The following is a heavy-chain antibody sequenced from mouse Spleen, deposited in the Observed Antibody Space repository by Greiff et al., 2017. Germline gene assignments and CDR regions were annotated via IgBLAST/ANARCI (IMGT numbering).Heavy chain of an antibody. V-gene: IGHV5-12*01. Sequence: EVQRVESGGGLVQPGGSLKLSCAASGFTFGDYYMYWVRQTPEKRLEWVAYISNGGGSTYYPDALKGRFTISRDNAKNTLYLQMSRLKSEDTAMYYCVRHHYDYDYWYFDVWGTGTTVTVSS. CDR3: VRHHYDYDYWYFDV. J-gene: IGHJ1*03. CDR2: ISNGGGST. CDR1: GFTFGDYY. D-gene: IGHD2-4*01.